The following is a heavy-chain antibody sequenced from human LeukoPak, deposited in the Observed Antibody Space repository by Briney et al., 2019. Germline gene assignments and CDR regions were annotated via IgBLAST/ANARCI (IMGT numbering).Heavy chain of an antibody. D-gene: IGHD6-19*01. J-gene: IGHJ4*02. Sequence: SETLSLTCTVSGGSISSGDYYWSWIRQPPGKGLEWIGYTYYSGSTYYNPSLKSRVTISVDTSKNQFSLKLSSVTAADTAVYYCARGAGSGWYGGGFDYWGQGTLVTVSS. CDR2: TYYSGST. CDR3: ARGAGSGWYGGGFDY. CDR1: GGSISSGDYY. V-gene: IGHV4-30-4*01.